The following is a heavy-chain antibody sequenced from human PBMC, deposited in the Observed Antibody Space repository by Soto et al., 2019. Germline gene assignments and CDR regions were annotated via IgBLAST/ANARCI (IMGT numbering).Heavy chain of an antibody. D-gene: IGHD3-22*01. CDR3: ARDSSGYAHYYGMDV. J-gene: IGHJ6*02. CDR1: GFTFSSYA. CDR2: IRYDGSSK. V-gene: IGHV3-30*04. Sequence: GGSLRLSCAASGFTFSSYAMSWVRQAPGKGLEWVAVIRYDGSSKYYADSVKGRFTISRDNSKNTLYLQMNSLRAEDTAVYYCARDSSGYAHYYGMDVWGQGTTVTVSS.